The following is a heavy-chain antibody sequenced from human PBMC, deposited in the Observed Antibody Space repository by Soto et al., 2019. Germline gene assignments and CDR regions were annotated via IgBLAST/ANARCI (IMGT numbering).Heavy chain of an antibody. V-gene: IGHV2-26*01. D-gene: IGHD3-22*01. CDR1: GFSLSNPRMG. CDR2: IFSDDEK. J-gene: IGHJ4*02. CDR3: ARIQRISMIVVSKPYFDY. Sequence: SGPTLVNPTETLTLTCTVSGFSLSNPRMGVSWIRQPPGKALEWLAHIFSDDEKSYSTSLKSRLTISRDTSKSQVVLTMTNMDPVDTATYYCARIQRISMIVVSKPYFDYWGQGALVTVSS.